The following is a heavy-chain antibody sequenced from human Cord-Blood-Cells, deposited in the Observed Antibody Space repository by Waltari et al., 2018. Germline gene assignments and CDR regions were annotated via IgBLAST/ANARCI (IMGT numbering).Heavy chain of an antibody. CDR2: ISSSGSTI. CDR1: GFTFSSYE. D-gene: IGHD1-26*01. J-gene: IGHJ5*02. Sequence: EVQLVESGGGLVQPGGSLRLSCAAFGFTFSSYEMNLVRQAPGKGLEWVSYISSSGSTIYYADSVKGRFTISRDNAKNSLYLQMNSLRAEDTAVYYCARRGNKWELHPWGQGTLVTVSS. V-gene: IGHV3-48*03. CDR3: ARRGNKWELHP.